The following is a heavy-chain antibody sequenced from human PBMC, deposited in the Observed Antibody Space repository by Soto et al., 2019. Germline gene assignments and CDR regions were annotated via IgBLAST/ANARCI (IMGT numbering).Heavy chain of an antibody. D-gene: IGHD3-10*01. CDR1: GGTFSSYA. V-gene: IGHV1-69*13. J-gene: IGHJ4*02. CDR3: ARAVDPYGSGSYYKGAFDY. Sequence: GASVKVSCKASGGTFSSYAISWVRQAPGQGLEWMGGIIPIFGTANYAQKFQGRVTITADESTSTAYMELRSLRSDDTAVYYCARAVDPYGSGSYYKGAFDYWGQGTLVTVSS. CDR2: IIPIFGTA.